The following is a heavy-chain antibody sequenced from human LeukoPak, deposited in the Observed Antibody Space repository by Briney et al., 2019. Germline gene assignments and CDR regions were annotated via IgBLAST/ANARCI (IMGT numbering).Heavy chain of an antibody. CDR1: GFTFSSYA. CDR3: ARDLVGATTAEYFQH. CDR2: ISYDGSNK. Sequence: PGRSLRLSCAASGFTFSSYAMHWVRQAPGKGLEWVAVISYDGSNKYYADSVKGRFTISRDNSKNTLYLQMNSLRAEDTAVYYCARDLVGATTAEYFQHWGQGTLVTVSS. J-gene: IGHJ1*01. D-gene: IGHD1-26*01. V-gene: IGHV3-30-3*01.